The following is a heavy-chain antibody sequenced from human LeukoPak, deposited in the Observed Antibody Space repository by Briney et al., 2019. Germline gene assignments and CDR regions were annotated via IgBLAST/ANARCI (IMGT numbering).Heavy chain of an antibody. CDR2: ISGRGGST. CDR3: AKDIGSSGWYDTSDY. CDR1: GFTFSSYA. J-gene: IGHJ4*02. Sequence: SGGSLRLSCAASGFTFSSYAMSWVRQAPGKGLEWVSAISGRGGSTYYADSVKGRFTISRDNSKNTLYLQMNSLRAEDTAIYYCAKDIGSSGWYDTSDYWGQGTLVTVSS. D-gene: IGHD6-19*01. V-gene: IGHV3-23*01.